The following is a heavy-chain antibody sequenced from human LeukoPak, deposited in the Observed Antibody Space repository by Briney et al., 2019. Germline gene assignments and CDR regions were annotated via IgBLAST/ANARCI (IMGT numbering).Heavy chain of an antibody. V-gene: IGHV3-48*03. CDR2: ISSSGTTI. Sequence: GGSLRLSCAASGFTFSSYEMNWVSQGPGKGLEWVSYISSSGTTIYYADSVKGRFTISRDNAKNSLYLQTNSLRAEDTAVYYCAREVGPLDYWGQGTLVTVSS. CDR3: AREVGPLDY. D-gene: IGHD2-15*01. CDR1: GFTFSSYE. J-gene: IGHJ4*02.